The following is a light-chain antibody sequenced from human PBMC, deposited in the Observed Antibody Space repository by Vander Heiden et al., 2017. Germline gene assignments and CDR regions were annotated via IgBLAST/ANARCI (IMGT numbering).Light chain of an antibody. Sequence: SYVLTQPPSVSVAPGQTARITCGGNNIGRKSVHWYQQKPGQAPVLVGEEDSDRPSGIPERFSGSNAGNTATRTISRGEAGDEADYDWQVWDSSRDHWVFGGGTKLTVL. CDR1: NIGRKS. V-gene: IGLV3-21*02. CDR2: EDS. CDR3: QVWDSSRDHWV. J-gene: IGLJ3*02.